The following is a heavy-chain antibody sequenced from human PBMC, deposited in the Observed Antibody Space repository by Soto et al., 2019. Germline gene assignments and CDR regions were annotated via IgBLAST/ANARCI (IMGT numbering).Heavy chain of an antibody. CDR3: ARDIDYYDSSGYQDY. V-gene: IGHV3-48*03. Sequence: PGGSLRLSCAASGFIFSRYEMNWVRQAPGKGLEWVSYINTRGNTIHYADSVKGRFTVSRDNAENSLYLHMNSLRAEDTAVYYCARDIDYYDSSGYQDYWGQGTLVTVSS. CDR2: INTRGNTI. D-gene: IGHD3-22*01. CDR1: GFIFSRYE. J-gene: IGHJ4*02.